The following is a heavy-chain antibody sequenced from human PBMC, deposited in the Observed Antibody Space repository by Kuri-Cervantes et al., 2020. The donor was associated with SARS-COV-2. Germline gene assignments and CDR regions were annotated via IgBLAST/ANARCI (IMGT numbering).Heavy chain of an antibody. CDR2: INHSGST. J-gene: IGHJ4*02. V-gene: IGHV4-34*01. CDR1: GGSFSGYY. CDR3: ARPKGLGNYLDYFDS. D-gene: IGHD3-3*01. Sequence: SETLSLTCAVYGGSFSGYYWSWIRQPPGKGLEWIGEINHSGSTNYNRSLKSRVTISIDTSKNQFSLKLSSVTAADTAVYFCARPKGLGNYLDYFDSWGQGTLVTVSS.